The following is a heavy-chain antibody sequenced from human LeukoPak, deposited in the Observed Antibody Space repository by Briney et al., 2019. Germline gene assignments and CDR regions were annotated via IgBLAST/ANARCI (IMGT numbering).Heavy chain of an antibody. CDR1: GFTFSSYD. Sequence: GGSLRLSCAASGFTFSSYDMHWVRQATGKGLEWVSAIGTAGDTYYPGSVKGRFTISRENAKNSLYLQMNSLRAGDTAVYYCARALLWFGELASAFDIGGQGTMVTVSS. J-gene: IGHJ3*02. D-gene: IGHD3-10*01. V-gene: IGHV3-13*01. CDR2: IGTAGDT. CDR3: ARALLWFGELASAFDI.